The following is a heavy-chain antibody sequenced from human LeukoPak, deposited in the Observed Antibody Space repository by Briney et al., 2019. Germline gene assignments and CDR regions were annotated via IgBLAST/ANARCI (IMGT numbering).Heavy chain of an antibody. CDR2: IIPIFGTA. D-gene: IGHD1-26*01. Sequence: ASVKVSCKASGGTFSSYAISWVRQAPGQGLEWMGGIIPIFGTANYAQKFQGRVTMTRDTSTSTVYMELSSLRSEDTAVYYCARDIVVVGATSFDYWGQGTLVTVSS. CDR1: GGTFSSYA. J-gene: IGHJ4*02. V-gene: IGHV1-69*05. CDR3: ARDIVVVGATSFDY.